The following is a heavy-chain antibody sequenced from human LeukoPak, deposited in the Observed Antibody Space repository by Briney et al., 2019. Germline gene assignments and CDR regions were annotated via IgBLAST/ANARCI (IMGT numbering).Heavy chain of an antibody. CDR2: IHHSGNT. J-gene: IGHJ4*02. CDR1: GYSISRGYH. V-gene: IGHV4-38-2*01. Sequence: SETLSLTCAVSGYSISRGYHWGWIRQPPGKGLEWIGSIHHSGNTYYNSSLKSRVTISVDTSKNQFSLKVNSVTATDTAVYYCARVDWNPDYWGQGTLVAVSS. CDR3: ARVDWNPDY. D-gene: IGHD1-1*01.